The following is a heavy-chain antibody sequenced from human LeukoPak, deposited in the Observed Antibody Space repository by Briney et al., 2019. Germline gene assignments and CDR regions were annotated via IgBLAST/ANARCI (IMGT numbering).Heavy chain of an antibody. Sequence: SQTLSLTCAISGDSVSSHSVAWNWIRQSPSRGLEWLGRTYYRSKWSNDYAVSVKSRISINPDTSKNQFSLQLNSLTPEDTAVYYCARERVDAFDIWGQGTMVIVSS. CDR2: TYYRSKWSN. CDR1: GDSVSSHSVA. J-gene: IGHJ3*02. V-gene: IGHV6-1*01. CDR3: ARERVDAFDI.